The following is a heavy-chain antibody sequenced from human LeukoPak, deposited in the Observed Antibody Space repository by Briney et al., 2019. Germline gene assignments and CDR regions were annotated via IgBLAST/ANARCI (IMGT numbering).Heavy chain of an antibody. V-gene: IGHV3-66*01. CDR2: IYSSGST. CDR3: ARVRSVGGNPHAFNI. J-gene: IGHJ3*02. Sequence: GGSLRLSCAASGFTVSSNYMSWVRQAPGKGLEWVSVIYSSGSTYYADSVKGRFTISRDNSKNTLYLQMNSLRVEDTALYYCARVRSVGGNPHAFNIWGQGTMVTVSS. D-gene: IGHD4-23*01. CDR1: GFTVSSNY.